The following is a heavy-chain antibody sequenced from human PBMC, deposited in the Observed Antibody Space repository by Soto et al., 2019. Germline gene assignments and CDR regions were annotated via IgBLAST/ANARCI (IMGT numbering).Heavy chain of an antibody. D-gene: IGHD1-26*01. CDR1: GYTFTSYA. J-gene: IGHJ4*02. Sequence: SVKVSCKASGYTFTSYAMHWVRQAPGQRLEWMGWINAGNGNTKYSQKFQGRVTITRDTSASTAYMELSSLRSEDTAVYYCARVGLPRGSYYYFDYWGQGSLVTVSS. V-gene: IGHV1-3*01. CDR3: ARVGLPRGSYYYFDY. CDR2: INAGNGNT.